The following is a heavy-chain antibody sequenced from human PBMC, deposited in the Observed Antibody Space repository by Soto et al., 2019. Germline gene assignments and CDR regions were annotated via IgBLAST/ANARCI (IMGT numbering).Heavy chain of an antibody. CDR3: AKDILYSDTRGCPYS. CDR2: IWHDSSNK. D-gene: IGHD3-22*01. CDR1: GFTFSAYG. J-gene: IGHJ4*02. V-gene: IGHV3-33*06. Sequence: PGGSLRLSFEASGFTFSAYGMHGFRQAPGKGLEWVAVIWHDSSNKYYADSVKGRFTISRDNSKNTLYLQMNSLRAEDTAVYYCAKDILYSDTRGCPYSWGQGTTVTVSS.